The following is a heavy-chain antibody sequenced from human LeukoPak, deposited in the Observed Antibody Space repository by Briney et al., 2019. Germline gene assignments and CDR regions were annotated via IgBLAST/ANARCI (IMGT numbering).Heavy chain of an antibody. CDR1: GYTFTSYY. D-gene: IGHD6-19*01. Sequence: ASVKVSCKASGYTFTSYYMDWVRQAPGQRLEWMGLINPSGGSTSYAQKFQGRVTMTRDTSTSTVYMELGSLRSEDTAVYYCARDTSSGWSSYYFDYWGQGTLVTVSS. J-gene: IGHJ4*02. CDR2: INPSGGST. CDR3: ARDTSSGWSSYYFDY. V-gene: IGHV1-46*01.